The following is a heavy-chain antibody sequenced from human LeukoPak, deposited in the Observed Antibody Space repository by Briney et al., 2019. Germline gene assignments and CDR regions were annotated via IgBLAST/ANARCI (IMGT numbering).Heavy chain of an antibody. J-gene: IGHJ4*02. CDR3: VRDGDSLDF. Sequence: GGSLRLSCAASGFRFRDYWMSWVRQARGKGLEWVADIKYDGSKIYYVDSVKGRFTISRDNAKASLFLQMNSLRAEDSGVYFCVRDGDSLDFWGQGTLVTVSP. D-gene: IGHD2-21*02. CDR1: GFRFRDYW. CDR2: IKYDGSKI. V-gene: IGHV3-7*01.